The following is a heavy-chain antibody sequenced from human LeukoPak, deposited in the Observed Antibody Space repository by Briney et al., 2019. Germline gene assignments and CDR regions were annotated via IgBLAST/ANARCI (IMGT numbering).Heavy chain of an antibody. D-gene: IGHD6-19*01. V-gene: IGHV3-74*01. Sequence: GGSLRLSCAASGFTFSSDWMHWVRQGPGKGLVWVSRLNSDGGSTNYADSVKGRFTISRDNAKNTLYLQMNSLRADDTAVYYCARSSGRSPFDMWGQGTMVTVSS. CDR1: GFTFSSDW. CDR3: ARSSGRSPFDM. CDR2: LNSDGGST. J-gene: IGHJ3*02.